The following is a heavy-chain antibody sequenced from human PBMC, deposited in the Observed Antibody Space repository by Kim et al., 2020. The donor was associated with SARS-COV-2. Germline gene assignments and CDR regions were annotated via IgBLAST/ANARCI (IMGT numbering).Heavy chain of an antibody. V-gene: IGHV3-53*01. Sequence: YSADPVKGRFTISRDNAKNTLYLQMNSLRAEDTAVYYCAREDNRWNAFDIWGQGTMVTVSS. J-gene: IGHJ3*02. D-gene: IGHD1-1*01. CDR3: AREDNRWNAFDI.